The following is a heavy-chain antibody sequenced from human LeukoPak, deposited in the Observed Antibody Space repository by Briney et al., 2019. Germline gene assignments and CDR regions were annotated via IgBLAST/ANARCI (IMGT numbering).Heavy chain of an antibody. CDR2: IYYSGST. D-gene: IGHD6-6*01. V-gene: IGHV4-59*01. Sequence: SETLSLTCTVSGGSISSYYWSWIRQPPGKGLEWIGYIYYSGSTNYNPSLKSRVTISVDTSKNQFSLKLSSVTAADTAVYYCARDRIAARRERYYYYGMDVWGQGTTVTVSS. CDR1: GGSISSYY. J-gene: IGHJ6*02. CDR3: ARDRIAARRERYYYYGMDV.